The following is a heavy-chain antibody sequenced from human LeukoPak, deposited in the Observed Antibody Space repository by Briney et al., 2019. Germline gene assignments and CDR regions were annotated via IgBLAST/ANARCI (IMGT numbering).Heavy chain of an antibody. CDR1: GGSISSYY. CDR2: IYYSGST. V-gene: IGHV4-59*01. D-gene: IGHD5-24*01. Sequence: NPSETLSLPCSVCGGSISSYYWSWLRQPPGKGLEWIGYIYYSGSTNYNPSLKRRVTISVDTSKNQFSLKLSSVTAADTAVYYCARDLGGRDGYNYCFDYWGQGTLVTVSS. CDR3: ARDLGGRDGYNYCFDY. J-gene: IGHJ4*02.